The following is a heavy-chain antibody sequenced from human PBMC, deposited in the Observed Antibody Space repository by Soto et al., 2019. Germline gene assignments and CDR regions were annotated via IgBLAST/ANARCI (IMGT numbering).Heavy chain of an antibody. D-gene: IGHD6-13*01. V-gene: IGHV3-23*01. CDR3: ANSIAFLVRSSWDYFDY. CDR1: GFTFSSYA. J-gene: IGHJ4*02. Sequence: EVQLLESGGGLVQPGGSLRLSCAASGFTFSSYAMSWVRQAPGKGLEWVSAISGSGGSTYYADSVKGRFTISRDNSKNTLYLQMNSLRAEDTAVYYCANSIAFLVRSSWDYFDYWGQGTLVTVSS. CDR2: ISGSGGST.